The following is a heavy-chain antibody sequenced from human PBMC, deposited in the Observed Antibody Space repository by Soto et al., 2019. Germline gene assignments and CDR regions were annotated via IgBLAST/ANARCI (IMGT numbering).Heavy chain of an antibody. D-gene: IGHD3-22*01. CDR2: ISGSGGST. CDR1: GFTFSSYA. Sequence: GGSLRLSCAASGFTFSSYAMSWVRQAPGKGLEWVSAISGSGGSTYYADSVKGRFTISRDNSKNTLYLQMNSLRAEDTAVYYCAKDTYYYDSSGYYGPSFDYWGQGTLVTVSS. J-gene: IGHJ4*02. CDR3: AKDTYYYDSSGYYGPSFDY. V-gene: IGHV3-23*01.